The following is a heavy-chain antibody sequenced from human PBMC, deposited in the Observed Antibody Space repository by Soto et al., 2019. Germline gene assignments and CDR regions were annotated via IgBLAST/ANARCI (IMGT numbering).Heavy chain of an antibody. CDR3: ARVSGSLGD. D-gene: IGHD3-16*01. CDR1: GFTFGSYE. V-gene: IGHV3-48*03. Sequence: EVQLVESEGGLVRPGGSLRLSCAASGFTFGSYEMNWVRQAPGKGLEWISYISSISTTIYYADSVKGRFTISRDNAKNSLYLQMNSLRAEDTAVYYCARVSGSLGDWGQGTLVTVSS. CDR2: ISSISTTI. J-gene: IGHJ4*02.